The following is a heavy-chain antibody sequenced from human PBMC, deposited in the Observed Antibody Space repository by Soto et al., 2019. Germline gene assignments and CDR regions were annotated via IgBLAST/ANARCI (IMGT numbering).Heavy chain of an antibody. J-gene: IGHJ4*02. CDR3: AKGGDEGHYFDY. V-gene: IGHV3-30*18. CDR2: ISYDGSNK. CDR1: GFTFSSYG. Sequence: GGSLRLSCAASGFTFSSYGMHWVRQAPGKGLEWVAVISYDGSNKYYADSVKGRFTISRDNSKNTLYLQMNSLRAEDTAVYYCAKGGDEGHYFDYWGQGTLVTVSS.